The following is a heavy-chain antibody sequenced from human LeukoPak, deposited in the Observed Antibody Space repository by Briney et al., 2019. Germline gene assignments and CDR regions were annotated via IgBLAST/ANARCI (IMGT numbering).Heavy chain of an antibody. CDR1: GFTFSYYA. V-gene: IGHV3-21*01. J-gene: IGHJ3*02. D-gene: IGHD4/OR15-4a*01. CDR3: AREANLGAFDI. CDR2: ISSSSSYI. Sequence: GGSLRLSCAASGFTFSYYAMSWVRQAPGKGLEWVSAISSSSSYIYYADSVKGRFTISRDNAKNSLYLQMNSLRAEDTAVYYCAREANLGAFDIWGQGTMVTVSS.